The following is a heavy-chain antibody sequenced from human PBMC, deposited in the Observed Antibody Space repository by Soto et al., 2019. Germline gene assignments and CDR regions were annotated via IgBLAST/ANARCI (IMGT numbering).Heavy chain of an antibody. J-gene: IGHJ4*02. CDR2: IYYSGST. V-gene: IGHV4-31*03. CDR1: GGSISSGGYY. D-gene: IGHD6-19*01. CDR3: ARVKYSSGWFFDY. Sequence: RSLTCTVSGGSISSGGYYWSWIRQHPGKGLEWIGYIYYSGSTYYNPSLKSRVTISVDTSKNQFSLKLSSVTAADTAVYYCARVKYSSGWFFDYWGQGTLVTVSS.